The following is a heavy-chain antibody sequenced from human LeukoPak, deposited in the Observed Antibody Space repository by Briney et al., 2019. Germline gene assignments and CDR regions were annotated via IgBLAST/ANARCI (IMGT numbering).Heavy chain of an antibody. CDR2: INHSGST. V-gene: IGHV4-34*01. J-gene: IGHJ3*02. CDR3: ARPARAAAIYAFDI. D-gene: IGHD2-2*01. Sequence: SETLSLTCAVYGGSFSGYYWSWIRQPPGKGLEWIGEINHSGSTNYNPSLKSRVTISVDTSKNQFSLKLSSVTAADTAVYYCARPARAAAIYAFDIWGQGTMVTVSS. CDR1: GGSFSGYY.